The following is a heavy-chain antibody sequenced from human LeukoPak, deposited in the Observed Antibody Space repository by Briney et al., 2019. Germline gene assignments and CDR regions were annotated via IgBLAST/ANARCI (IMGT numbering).Heavy chain of an antibody. D-gene: IGHD3-10*01. Sequence: ASVKVSCKASGYTFTGYYMHWVRQAPGQGLEWMGWINPNSGGTNYTQKFQGRVTMTRDTSISTAYMEMSRLRSDDTAVYYCARDVVREYFHDFDYWGQGTMVTVSS. V-gene: IGHV1-2*02. CDR3: ARDVVREYFHDFDY. CDR2: INPNSGGT. CDR1: GYTFTGYY. J-gene: IGHJ4*02.